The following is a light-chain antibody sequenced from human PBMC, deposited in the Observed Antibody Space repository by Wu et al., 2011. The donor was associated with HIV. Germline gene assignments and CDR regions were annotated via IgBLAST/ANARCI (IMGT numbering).Light chain of an antibody. J-gene: IGKJ4*01. CDR3: QQRNNWPRAT. Sequence: CRASQSISNYLGWYQQRPGQAPRLLIYDASNRASGIPARFSGSGSGTDFTLTISSLEPEDFAIYYCQQRNNWPRATFGGGTKVEIK. CDR2: DAS. CDR1: QSISNY. V-gene: IGKV3-11*01.